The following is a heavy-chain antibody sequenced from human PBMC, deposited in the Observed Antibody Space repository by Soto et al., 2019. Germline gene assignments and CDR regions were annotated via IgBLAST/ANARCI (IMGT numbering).Heavy chain of an antibody. CDR3: ARGTQLRFLEWLFFDF. V-gene: IGHV3-48*03. Sequence: PGGSLRLSCVGSGFTFNSYEMNWVRQAPGKGPEWVSFISGGGSSIYYADSVKGRFTISRDNTRNSLYLQMNSLRVEDTALYYCARGTQLRFLEWLFFDFWGQGTLVTVS. CDR2: ISGGGSSI. CDR1: GFTFNSYE. J-gene: IGHJ4*02. D-gene: IGHD3-3*01.